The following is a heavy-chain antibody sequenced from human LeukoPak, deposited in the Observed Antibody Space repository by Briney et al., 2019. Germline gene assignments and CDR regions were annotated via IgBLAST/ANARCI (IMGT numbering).Heavy chain of an antibody. Sequence: SETLSLTCTVSGDSISSYYWSWIRQPPGKGLEWIGYISYSGSTNYNPSLKSRVTISVDTSKNQFSLMLSSVTAADTAVYYCARLRDLYNVFDSWGQGTLVTVSS. CDR2: ISYSGST. V-gene: IGHV4-59*08. D-gene: IGHD3-16*01. CDR3: ARLRDLYNVFDS. J-gene: IGHJ4*02. CDR1: GDSISSYY.